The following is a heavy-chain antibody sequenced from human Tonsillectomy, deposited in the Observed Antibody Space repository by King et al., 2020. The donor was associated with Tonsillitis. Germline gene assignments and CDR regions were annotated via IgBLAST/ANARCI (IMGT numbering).Heavy chain of an antibody. CDR1: GFTFSSYW. J-gene: IGHJ2*01. V-gene: IGHV3-74*01. D-gene: IGHD6-19*01. CDR2: IDFDGSDT. CDR3: ARGTSSGWYWYFDL. Sequence: VQLVESGGNLVQPGGSLRLSCAASGFTFSSYWMHWVRQAPGKGLMWVSRIDFDGSDTSYADSVKGRFTISRDNAKNTLYLQMNSLRAEDTAVYYRARGTSSGWYWYFDLWGRGTLVTVSS.